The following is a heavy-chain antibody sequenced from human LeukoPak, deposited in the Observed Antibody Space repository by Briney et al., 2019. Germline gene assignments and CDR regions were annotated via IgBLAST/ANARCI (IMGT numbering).Heavy chain of an antibody. V-gene: IGHV3-11*06. CDR1: GFIFSNYA. Sequence: PGGSLRLSCAASGFIFSNYAMTWVRQAPGKGLEWVSYISDSSGYTKDADSVKGRFTISRDNAKKSLYLQMNSLRAEDTAVYYCARDRVGGSYVFDIWGQGTMVTVSS. J-gene: IGHJ3*02. CDR3: ARDRVGGSYVFDI. D-gene: IGHD1-26*01. CDR2: ISDSSGYT.